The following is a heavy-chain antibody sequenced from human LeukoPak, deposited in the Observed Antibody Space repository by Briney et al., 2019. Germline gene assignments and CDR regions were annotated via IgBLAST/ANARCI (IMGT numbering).Heavy chain of an antibody. CDR1: GGSISSSSYY. D-gene: IGHD3-10*01. J-gene: IGHJ5*02. CDR2: IYYSGST. CDR3: ARALITMVREINWFDP. V-gene: IGHV4-39*07. Sequence: PSETLSLTCTVSGGSISSSSYYWGWIRQPPGKGLEWIGSIYYSGSTYYNPSLKSRVTISVDTSKNQFSLKLSSVTAADTAVYYCARALITMVREINWFDPWGQGTLVTVSS.